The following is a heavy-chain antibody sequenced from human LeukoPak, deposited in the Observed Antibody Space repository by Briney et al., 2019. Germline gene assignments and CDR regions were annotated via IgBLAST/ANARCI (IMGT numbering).Heavy chain of an antibody. CDR2: INPNSGGT. D-gene: IGHD2-2*01. V-gene: IGHV1-2*02. CDR3: ARDQDIVVVPAAMPAAIDY. J-gene: IGHJ4*02. Sequence: GASVKVSCKASGYTFTGYYMHWVRQAPGQGLEWMGWINPNSGGTNYAQKFQGRVTMTRDTSISTAYMELSRLRSDDTAVYYCARDQDIVVVPAAMPAAIDYWGQGTLVTVSS. CDR1: GYTFTGYY.